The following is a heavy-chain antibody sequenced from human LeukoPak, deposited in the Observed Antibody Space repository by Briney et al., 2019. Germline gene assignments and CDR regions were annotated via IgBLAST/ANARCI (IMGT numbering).Heavy chain of an antibody. CDR3: AKRVCSWYFTHNYYFDY. J-gene: IGHJ4*02. Sequence: GGPLSLSCAAPGFTFRTYALSWVRQAPGKGLEWVSAISWSGGSTYYADSVKGRFTISRDNSKNTLYLQMNSLRAEDTAVYFCAKRVCSWYFTHNYYFDYWGQGTLVTVSS. D-gene: IGHD6-13*01. CDR1: GFTFRTYA. V-gene: IGHV3-23*01. CDR2: ISWSGGST.